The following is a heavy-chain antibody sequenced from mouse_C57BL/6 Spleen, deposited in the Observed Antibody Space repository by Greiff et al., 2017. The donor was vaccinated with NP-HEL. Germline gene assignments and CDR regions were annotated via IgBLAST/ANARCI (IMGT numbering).Heavy chain of an antibody. CDR3: ARIYDGYYEGYAMDY. Sequence: EVQLVESGGGLVKPGGSLKLSCAASGFTFSDYGMHWVRQAPEKGLEWVAYISSGSSTIYYADTVKGRFTISRDNAKNTLFLQMTSLRSEDTAMYYCARIYDGYYEGYAMDYWGQGTSVTVSS. J-gene: IGHJ4*01. V-gene: IGHV5-17*01. CDR1: GFTFSDYG. CDR2: ISSGSSTI. D-gene: IGHD2-3*01.